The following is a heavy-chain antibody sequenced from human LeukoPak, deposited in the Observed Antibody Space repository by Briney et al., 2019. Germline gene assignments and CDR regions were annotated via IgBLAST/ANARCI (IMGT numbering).Heavy chain of an antibody. J-gene: IGHJ4*02. CDR1: GYTFTGYY. Sequence: EASVKVSCKASGYTFTGYYMHWVRQAPGQGLEWMGWINPNSGGTNYAQKFQGRVTMTRDTSISTAYMELSRLRSDDTAVYYCARDRSGLRSSSNDYWGQGTLVTVSS. V-gene: IGHV1-2*02. CDR2: INPNSGGT. D-gene: IGHD5-12*01. CDR3: ARDRSGLRSSSNDY.